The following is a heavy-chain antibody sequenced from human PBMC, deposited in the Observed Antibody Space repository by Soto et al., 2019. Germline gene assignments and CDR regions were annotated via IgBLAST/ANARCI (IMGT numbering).Heavy chain of an antibody. CDR1: GDSISNGGYY. D-gene: IGHD3-10*01. Sequence: SETLSLTCTVSGDSISNGGYYWSWIRQHPGKGLEWIGYIYHIGTTYYNPSLKSRLTISVDTSENQFSLQLSSVTAADTAVYYCARAPLYYDSGTYYNFVSRFDYWGQGTLVTVSS. J-gene: IGHJ4*02. V-gene: IGHV4-31*03. CDR2: IYHIGTT. CDR3: ARAPLYYDSGTYYNFVSRFDY.